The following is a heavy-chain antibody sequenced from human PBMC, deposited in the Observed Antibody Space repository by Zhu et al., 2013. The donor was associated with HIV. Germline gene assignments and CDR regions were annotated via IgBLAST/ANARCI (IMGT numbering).Heavy chain of an antibody. D-gene: IGHD6-6*01. V-gene: IGHV1-46*01. CDR3: AATGQLNYFDY. J-gene: IGHJ4*02. CDR2: INPSGGST. Sequence: QVQLVQSGAEVKKPGASVKVSCKASGYTFTSYYMHWVRQAPGQGLEWMGIINPSGGSTSYAQKFQGRVTMTRDTSTSTVYMELSSLRSEDTAVYYCAATGQLNYFDYWGQGTLVTVSS. CDR1: GYTFTSYY.